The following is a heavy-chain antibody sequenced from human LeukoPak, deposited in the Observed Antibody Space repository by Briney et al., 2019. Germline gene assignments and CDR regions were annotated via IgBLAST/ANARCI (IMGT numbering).Heavy chain of an antibody. D-gene: IGHD3-16*01. CDR2: ISWNSGSI. J-gene: IGHJ4*02. CDR1: GFTFDDYA. V-gene: IGHV3-9*01. CDR3: ARDTPNPALIGPDY. Sequence: GGSLRLSCAASGFTFDDYAMHWARQAPGKGLEWVSGISWNSGSIGYADSVKGRFTIFRDNAKNSLYLQMNSLRAGDTAIYYCARDTPNPALIGPDYWGQGTLVTVSS.